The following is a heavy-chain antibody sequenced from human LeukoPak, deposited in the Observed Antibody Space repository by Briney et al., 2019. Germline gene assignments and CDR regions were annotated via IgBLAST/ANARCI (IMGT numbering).Heavy chain of an antibody. CDR3: AGGYCSGGSCSVSLYYYYMDV. CDR2: IYYSGST. J-gene: IGHJ6*03. D-gene: IGHD2-15*01. CDR1: GGSISSYY. V-gene: IGHV4-59*01. Sequence: SETLSLTCTDSGGSISSYYWSWIRQPPGKGLEWIGYIYYSGSTNYNPSLKSRVTISVDTSKNQFSLKLSSVTAADTAVYYCAGGYCSGGSCSVSLYYYYMDVWGKGTTVTVSS.